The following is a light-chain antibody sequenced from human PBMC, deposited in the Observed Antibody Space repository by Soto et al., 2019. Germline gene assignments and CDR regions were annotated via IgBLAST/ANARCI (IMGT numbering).Light chain of an antibody. CDR2: EGT. Sequence: QSVLTQPASVSGSPGQSITISCTGTSSDVGSYNLVSWSQHHPGKAPKLMIYEGTKRPSGVSNRFSGSKSGNTASLTISGLQTEDEADYYCCSYAGSSTYVFGTGTKVTVL. CDR1: SSDVGSYNL. CDR3: CSYAGSSTYV. J-gene: IGLJ1*01. V-gene: IGLV2-23*01.